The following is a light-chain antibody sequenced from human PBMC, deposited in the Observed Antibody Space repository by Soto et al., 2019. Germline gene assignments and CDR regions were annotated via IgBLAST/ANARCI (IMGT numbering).Light chain of an antibody. CDR2: GAS. V-gene: IGKV3D-20*02. CDR1: QNVDSNY. Sequence: EIVLTQSPGTLSLSPGERATLSCRASQNVDSNYLAWYQQKPGQAPRIIIFGASGRATGIPARFSGSGSGTDFTLTISSLEPEDFAVYYCQQRSNWPPITFGQGTRWRL. J-gene: IGKJ5*01. CDR3: QQRSNWPPIT.